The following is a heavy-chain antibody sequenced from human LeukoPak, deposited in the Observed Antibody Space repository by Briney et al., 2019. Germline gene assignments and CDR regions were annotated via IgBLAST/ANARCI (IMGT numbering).Heavy chain of an antibody. Sequence: SETLSLTCTVSGGSVSSSSDYWGWIRQPPGKGLEWIGGIYYSGSTHYNPSLKSRVTISVDTSKNQFSLKLSSVTAADTAVYYCARDQYYYDRSGYYAFDIWGQGTMVTVSS. CDR2: IYYSGST. J-gene: IGHJ3*02. CDR1: GGSVSSSSDY. V-gene: IGHV4-39*02. CDR3: ARDQYYYDRSGYYAFDI. D-gene: IGHD3-22*01.